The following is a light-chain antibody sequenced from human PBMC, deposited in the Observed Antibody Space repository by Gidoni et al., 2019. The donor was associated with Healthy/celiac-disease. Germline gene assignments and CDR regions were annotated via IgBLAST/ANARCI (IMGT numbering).Light chain of an antibody. CDR2: GAS. CDR1: QSVSSSF. CDR3: QQYGSSLPLT. Sequence: EIVLTQSPGTLSLSPGERVTLSCRASQSVSSSFIAWYQQKPGQAPRLLIYGASSRATGIPDRFSGSGSGTDFTLTISRLEPEDFAVYYCQQYGSSLPLTFGGGTKVEIK. V-gene: IGKV3-20*01. J-gene: IGKJ4*01.